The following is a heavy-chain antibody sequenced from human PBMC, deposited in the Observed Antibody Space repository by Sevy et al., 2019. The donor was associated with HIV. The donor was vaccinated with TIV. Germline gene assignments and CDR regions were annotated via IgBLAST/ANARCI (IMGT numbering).Heavy chain of an antibody. CDR1: GYIFTSYY. CDR2: IDPNGGST. D-gene: IGHD3-10*01. V-gene: IGHV1-46*03. J-gene: IGHJ1*01. CDR3: ARDRGVTMVPQR. Sequence: ASVKVSCKASGYIFTSYYMHWVRQAPGQGLEWMGIIDPNGGSTSYAQKFQGRVTMTRDTSTSTVYMELSSLRFEDTAVYYCARDRGVTMVPQRWGQGTLVTVSS.